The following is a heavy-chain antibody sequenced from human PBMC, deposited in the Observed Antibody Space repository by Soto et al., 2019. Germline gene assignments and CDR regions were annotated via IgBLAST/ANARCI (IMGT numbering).Heavy chain of an antibody. V-gene: IGHV4-4*07. D-gene: IGHD3-3*01. CDR1: GGSLSKYY. CDR2: ISTSGHV. J-gene: IGHJ4*02. CDR3: ARDNNDFWSLYPLAFDY. Sequence: SETLSLTCSVSGGSLSKYYWSWIRQPAGKGLEWIGRISTSGHVVSKVSLRSRLTMSVDMSNNHFSLKLTSVTAADTAAYYCARDNNDFWSLYPLAFDYWGQGALVTVS.